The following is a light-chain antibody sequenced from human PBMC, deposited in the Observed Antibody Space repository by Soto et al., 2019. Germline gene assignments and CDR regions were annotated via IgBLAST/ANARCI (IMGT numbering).Light chain of an antibody. CDR3: QQYGSSPALT. CDR1: QSVSSSY. V-gene: IGKV3-20*01. J-gene: IGKJ4*01. CDR2: GAS. Sequence: ESMLTESPGTLSLSKWERATLSCRASQSVSSSYLAWYQQKPGQAPRLLIYGASSRATGIPDRFSGSGSGTDFTLTISRLEPEDFAVYYCQQYGSSPALTFGGGTKVDI.